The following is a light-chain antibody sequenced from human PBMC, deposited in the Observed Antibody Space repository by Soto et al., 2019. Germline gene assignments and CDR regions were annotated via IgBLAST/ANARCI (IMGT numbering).Light chain of an antibody. CDR3: EQYGSSPRT. CDR2: GAS. CDR1: QSVRSTS. V-gene: IGKV3-20*01. J-gene: IGKJ1*01. Sequence: DIVLTQSPGTLSLSPGERATLSCRASQSVRSTSLAWYQQKPGQAPRLLIYGASNRATGIPDRFSGSGFGTDFTLTISRLEPEDFAVYYCEQYGSSPRTFGQGTKV.